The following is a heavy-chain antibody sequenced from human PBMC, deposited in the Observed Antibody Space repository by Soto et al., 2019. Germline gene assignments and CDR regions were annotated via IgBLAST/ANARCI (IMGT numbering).Heavy chain of an antibody. CDR3: AREKTMVRGVITYRDKY. V-gene: IGHV3-23*01. Sequence: GSLRLSCAASGFTFSSYAMSWVRQAPGKGLEWVSAISGSGGSTYYADSVKGRFTISRDNAKNTLYLQMNSLRAEDTAVYYCAREKTMVRGVITYRDKYWGQGTLVTVSS. CDR1: GFTFSSYA. J-gene: IGHJ4*02. CDR2: ISGSGGST. D-gene: IGHD3-10*01.